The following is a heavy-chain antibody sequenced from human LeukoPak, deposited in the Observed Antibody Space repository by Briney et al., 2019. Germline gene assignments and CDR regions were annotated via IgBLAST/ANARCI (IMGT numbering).Heavy chain of an antibody. CDR1: GFTFSSYV. J-gene: IGHJ4*02. D-gene: IGHD6-19*01. Sequence: GGSPRLSCAASGFTFSSYVMRWVRQAPGKGLEWVAVISYDGSNIYYADSVKGRFTISRDNSKNTLNLQMNSLRAEDTAVYHCARDGPGITVAGYFDYWGQGTLVTVSS. CDR2: ISYDGSNI. CDR3: ARDGPGITVAGYFDY. V-gene: IGHV3-30-3*01.